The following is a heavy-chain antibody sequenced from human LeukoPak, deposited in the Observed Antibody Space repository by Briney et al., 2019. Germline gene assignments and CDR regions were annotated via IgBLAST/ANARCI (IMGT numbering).Heavy chain of an antibody. CDR1: GFTFSSYA. CDR2: ISGSGGST. V-gene: IGHV3-23*01. CDR3: AKDYASGSGSYYNY. J-gene: IGHJ4*02. D-gene: IGHD3-10*01. Sequence: PRGSLRLSCAASGFTFSSYAMSWVRQAPGKGLEWVSAISGSGGSTYYADSVKGRFTISRDNAKNSLYLQMNSLRAEDTALYYCAKDYASGSGSYYNYWGQGTLVTVSS.